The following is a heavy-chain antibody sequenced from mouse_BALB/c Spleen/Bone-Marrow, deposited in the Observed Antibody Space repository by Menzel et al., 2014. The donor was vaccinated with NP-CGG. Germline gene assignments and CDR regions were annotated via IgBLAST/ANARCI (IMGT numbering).Heavy chain of an antibody. Sequence: VQLQQSGAALVRPGSSFKFSFIAFGYTFTNHHINWVKQRPGQGLDWIGYINPYNDYPTYNQKFKGKATLTVDKSSRTAYMELSSLTSDDSAVYYCARLGYAWGQGTTLTVSS. CDR1: GYTFTNHH. CDR3: ARLGYA. D-gene: IGHD1-2*01. J-gene: IGHJ2*01. CDR2: INPYNDYP. V-gene: IGHV1S45*01.